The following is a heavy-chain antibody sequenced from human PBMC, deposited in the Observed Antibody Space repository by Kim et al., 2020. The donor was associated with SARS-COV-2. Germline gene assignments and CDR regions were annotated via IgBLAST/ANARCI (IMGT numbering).Heavy chain of an antibody. J-gene: IGHJ4*02. D-gene: IGHD2-15*01. Sequence: YAQKFQGRVTMHEDTSTDTAYMELSSLRSEDTAVYYCATDSKVVAASGLWWGQGTLVTVSS. V-gene: IGHV1-24*01. CDR3: ATDSKVVAASGLW.